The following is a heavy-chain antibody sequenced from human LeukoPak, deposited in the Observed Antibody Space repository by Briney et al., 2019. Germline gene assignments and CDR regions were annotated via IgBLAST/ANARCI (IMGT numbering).Heavy chain of an antibody. CDR1: GFTFSSYG. V-gene: IGHV3-30*18. D-gene: IGHD2-15*01. CDR2: ISYDGSNK. J-gene: IGHJ3*02. CDR3: AKGLGGSWWDAFDI. Sequence: PGRSLRLSCAASGFTFSSYGMHWVRQAPGKGLEWVAVISYDGSNKYYADSVKGRFTISRDNSKNTLYLQMNSLRAEGTAVYYCAKGLGGSWWDAFDIWGQGTMVTVSS.